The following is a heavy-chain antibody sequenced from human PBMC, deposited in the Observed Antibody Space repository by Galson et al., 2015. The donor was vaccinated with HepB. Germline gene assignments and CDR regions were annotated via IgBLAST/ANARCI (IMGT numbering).Heavy chain of an antibody. J-gene: IGHJ6*01. CDR2: IVGSGAST. D-gene: IGHD3-3*01. Sequence: SLRLSCAASGFTFSSCVMGWVRQAPGEGLQWVSSIVGSGASTYYADSVKGRFTISRDNSKNTLYLQVNSLKVEDTAVYYCARGGFSLYGMDVWGQGTTVTVSS. CDR1: GFTFSSCV. CDR3: ARGGFSLYGMDV. V-gene: IGHV3-23*01.